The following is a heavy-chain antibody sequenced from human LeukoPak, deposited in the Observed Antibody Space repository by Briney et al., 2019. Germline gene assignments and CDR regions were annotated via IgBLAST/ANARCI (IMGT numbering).Heavy chain of an antibody. CDR1: GFTFSSYG. Sequence: TGRSLRLSCAASGFTFSSYGMHWVRQAPGKGLEWVSSISASGDGTVYADSVKGRVTISRDNSENTLYLQMNSLRAEDTAVYSCAKDGFDYYDSSGYYYFDYWGQGTLVTVSS. D-gene: IGHD3-22*01. CDR3: AKDGFDYYDSSGYYYFDY. CDR2: ISASGDGT. V-gene: IGHV3-23*01. J-gene: IGHJ4*02.